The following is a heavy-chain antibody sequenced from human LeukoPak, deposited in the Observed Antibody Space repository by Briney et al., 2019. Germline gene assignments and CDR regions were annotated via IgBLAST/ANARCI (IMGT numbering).Heavy chain of an antibody. Sequence: PGGSLRLSCAASGFTFSSYWMHWVRQGPGKGLEWVSDISGGGATTFYADSVKGRFTISRDNSKNTLYLQLSSLRAEDTAVYYRAKSTGYSTTGRDFDSWGRGTLVTVSS. CDR3: AKSTGYSTTGRDFDS. D-gene: IGHD6-13*01. V-gene: IGHV3-23*01. CDR2: ISGGGATT. J-gene: IGHJ4*02. CDR1: GFTFSSYW.